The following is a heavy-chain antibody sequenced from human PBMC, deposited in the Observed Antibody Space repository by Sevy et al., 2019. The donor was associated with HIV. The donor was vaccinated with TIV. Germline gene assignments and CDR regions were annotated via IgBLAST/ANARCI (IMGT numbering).Heavy chain of an antibody. V-gene: IGHV5-51*07. D-gene: IGHD3-22*01. CDR3: ARRGYDSTGYPQYYFDN. Sequence: GESLKISCKASGYRFTSYWIAWVHQMSGKGLECMGIIYPDDSDIRYSPSLQGQVTISVDKSISTAYLQWSSLKASDTAMYFCARRGYDSTGYPQYYFDNWGQGTLVTVSS. CDR2: IYPDDSDI. CDR1: GYRFTSYW. J-gene: IGHJ4*02.